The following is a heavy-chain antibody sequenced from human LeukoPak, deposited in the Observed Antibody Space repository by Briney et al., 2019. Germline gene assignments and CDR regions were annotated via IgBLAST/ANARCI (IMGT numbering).Heavy chain of an antibody. CDR3: ARHLEARFWFDP. D-gene: IGHD6-6*01. CDR1: GGSISSYY. V-gene: IGHV4-59*08. Sequence: PSETLSLTCTVSGGSISSYYWSWIRQPPGKGLEWIGYIYYSGSTNYNPSLKSRVTISVDTSKNQFSLKLSSVTAADTAVYYCARHLEARFWFDPWGQGTLVTVSS. J-gene: IGHJ5*02. CDR2: IYYSGST.